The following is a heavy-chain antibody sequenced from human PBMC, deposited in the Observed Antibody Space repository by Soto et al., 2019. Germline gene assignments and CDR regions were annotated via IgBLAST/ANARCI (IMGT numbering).Heavy chain of an antibody. Sequence: PGGSLRLSCAASGFTFSSYWMSWVRQAPGKGLEWVANIKQDGSEKYYVDSVKGRFTISRDNAKNSPYLKMNSLRAEDTAVYYCARDRYSYYDFWSGSLPYYYYGMDVWGQGTTVTVSS. D-gene: IGHD3-3*01. CDR2: IKQDGSEK. J-gene: IGHJ6*02. V-gene: IGHV3-7*01. CDR3: ARDRYSYYDFWSGSLPYYYYGMDV. CDR1: GFTFSSYW.